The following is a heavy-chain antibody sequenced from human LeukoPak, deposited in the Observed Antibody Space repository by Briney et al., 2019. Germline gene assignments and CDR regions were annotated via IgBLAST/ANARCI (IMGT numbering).Heavy chain of an antibody. V-gene: IGHV3-30*03. J-gene: IGHJ4*02. CDR2: ILYDGSNK. CDR3: AGYDYGDLGPLQF. CDR1: GIDFSGYG. D-gene: IGHD4-17*01. Sequence: PGGSLRLSCAASGIDFSGYGMHWVRQAPGKGLEWVAVILYDGSNKYYADSVKGRCTISRDNSKKTLYLQMNSLRAEDTAVYYCAGYDYGDLGPLQFWGQGTLVTVPS.